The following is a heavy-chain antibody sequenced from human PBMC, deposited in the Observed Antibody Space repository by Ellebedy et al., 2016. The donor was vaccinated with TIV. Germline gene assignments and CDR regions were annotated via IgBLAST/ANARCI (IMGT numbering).Heavy chain of an antibody. V-gene: IGHV3-48*02. J-gene: IGHJ6*02. Sequence: GESLKISCATSGFIFSSYSMNWVCQAPGEGLEWLSYIHKSGSPIWYSDSVKGRFTISRDTAKNSLSLQMNSLREEDTAVYYCTRDEGTAGGMDVWGQGTTVTVSS. CDR2: IHKSGSPI. D-gene: IGHD6-13*01. CDR3: TRDEGTAGGMDV. CDR1: GFIFSSYS.